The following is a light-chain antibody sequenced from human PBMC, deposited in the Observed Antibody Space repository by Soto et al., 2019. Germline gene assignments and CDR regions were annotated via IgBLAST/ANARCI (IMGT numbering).Light chain of an antibody. V-gene: IGKV3D-11*02. CDR2: DAS. J-gene: IGKJ1*01. CDR3: QQRSNWPPTWT. CDR1: QSVSNNY. Sequence: EIVMTQSPATLSVSPGERATLSCRASQSVSNNYLAWYQQKPGQAPRLLIYDASNRATGIPASFTGSGPGTDFTLTISSLEPEDFAVYYCQQRSNWPPTWTVGPGTKVDIK.